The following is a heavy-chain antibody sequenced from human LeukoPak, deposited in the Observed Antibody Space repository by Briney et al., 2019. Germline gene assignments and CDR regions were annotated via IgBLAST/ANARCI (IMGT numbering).Heavy chain of an antibody. CDR3: ARGRVVVVAASYYYGMDA. CDR2: INHSGST. J-gene: IGHJ6*02. V-gene: IGHV4-34*01. CDR1: GGSFSGYY. D-gene: IGHD2-15*01. Sequence: PSETLSLTCAVYGGSFSGYYWSWIRQPPGKGLEWIGEINHSGSTNYNPSLKSRVTISVDTSKNQFSLKLSSVTAADTAVYYCARGRVVVVAASYYYGMDAWGQGTTVTVSS.